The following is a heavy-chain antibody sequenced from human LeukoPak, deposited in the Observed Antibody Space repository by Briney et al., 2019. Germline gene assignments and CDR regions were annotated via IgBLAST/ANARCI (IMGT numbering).Heavy chain of an antibody. J-gene: IGHJ4*02. D-gene: IGHD2-15*01. CDR3: ARADCSGGSCYSF. V-gene: IGHV4-34*01. CDR1: GGSFSGYY. Sequence: PSETLSLTCAVYGGSFSGYYWSWIRQPPGKGLEWIGEINHSGSTNYNLSLKSRVTISVDTSKNQFSLKLSSVTAADTAVYYCARADCSGGSCYSFWGQGTLVTVSS. CDR2: INHSGST.